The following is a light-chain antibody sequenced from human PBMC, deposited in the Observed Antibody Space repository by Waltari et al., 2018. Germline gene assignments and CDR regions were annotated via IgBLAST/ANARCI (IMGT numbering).Light chain of an antibody. V-gene: IGKV3-20*01. CDR3: QQYERAPGT. Sequence: PGERATLSCRASQSVSSGYLAWYQQKPGPAPRLLIYGASYRATGIPDRFSGSGSGTDFTLTISRLEPEDFAVYYGQQYERAPGTFGHATNVEIK. CDR2: GAS. CDR1: QSVSSGY. J-gene: IGKJ1*01.